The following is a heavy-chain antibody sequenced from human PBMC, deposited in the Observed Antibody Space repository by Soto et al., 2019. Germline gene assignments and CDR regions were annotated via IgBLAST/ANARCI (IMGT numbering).Heavy chain of an antibody. J-gene: IGHJ4*02. CDR1: GGSIISYY. CDR3: ARDHGYKMGWLGY. Sequence: PSETLSLTCTVSGGSIISYYWSWIRQPPGKGLEWIGYIYYSGSTNYNPSLKSRVTISVDTSKNQFSLKLSSVTAADTAVYYCARDHGYKMGWLGYWGQGTLVTVSS. CDR2: IYYSGST. D-gene: IGHD5-12*01. V-gene: IGHV4-59*01.